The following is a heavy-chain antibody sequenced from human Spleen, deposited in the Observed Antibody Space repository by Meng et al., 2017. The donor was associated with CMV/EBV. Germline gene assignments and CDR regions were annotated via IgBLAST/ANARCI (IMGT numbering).Heavy chain of an antibody. Sequence: AAAEFPFSDVYKGWIRQAPGKGLEWISYISSNNNFVYYEDSVRGRFTISRDNAKNLLHLQMNSLRADDTAVYYCARDVNYYYFAMDVWGQGTMVTVSS. D-gene: IGHD2/OR15-2a*01. CDR2: ISSNNNFV. J-gene: IGHJ6*02. CDR3: ARDVNYYYFAMDV. CDR1: EFPFSDVY. V-gene: IGHV3-11*01.